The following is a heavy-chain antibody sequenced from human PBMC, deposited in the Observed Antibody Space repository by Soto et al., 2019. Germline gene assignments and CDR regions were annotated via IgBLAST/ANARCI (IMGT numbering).Heavy chain of an antibody. CDR3: AHRILRTVFGLVTTTAIYFDF. V-gene: IGHV2-5*02. CDR1: GFSLTTSGVG. J-gene: IGHJ4*02. Sequence: QITLNESGPTVVKPAEPLTLTCTFSGFSLTTSGVGVGWIRQSPGTAPEWLALIYWDDDKRYSASLKSRLTITKDTSKIQVVLTLASVDPADTATYYCAHRILRTVFGLVTTTAIYFDFWGQGTPVVVSS. CDR2: IYWDDDK. D-gene: IGHD3-3*01.